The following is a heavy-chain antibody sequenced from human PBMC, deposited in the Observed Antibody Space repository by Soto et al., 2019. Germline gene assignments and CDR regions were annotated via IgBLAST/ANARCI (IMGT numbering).Heavy chain of an antibody. V-gene: IGHV4-59*08. CDR1: GASITQYY. CDR3: VRQGFGPLHGLVDV. J-gene: IGHJ6*02. CDR2: VSSTGST. Sequence: SETLSLTCTVSGASITQYYWNWIRQSPGKGLEWIVSVSSTGSTVYNPSLTSRVTVSLDTSKNQFSLRLSSVTAADTAVYYCVRQGFGPLHGLVDVWGQGTMVTVSS. D-gene: IGHD3-10*01.